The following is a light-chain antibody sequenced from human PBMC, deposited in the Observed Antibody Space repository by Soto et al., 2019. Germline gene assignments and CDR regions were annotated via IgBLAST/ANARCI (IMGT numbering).Light chain of an antibody. Sequence: QSALTQPASVSGSPGQSITISCTGTSSDVGGYNYVSWYQQHPGQAPKLMIYEVSNRPSGASHRFSGSKSANTASLTISGLQADDEADYYCSSYTSSNSWVFGGGTQLTV. J-gene: IGLJ3*02. CDR1: SSDVGGYNY. V-gene: IGLV2-14*01. CDR2: EVS. CDR3: SSYTSSNSWV.